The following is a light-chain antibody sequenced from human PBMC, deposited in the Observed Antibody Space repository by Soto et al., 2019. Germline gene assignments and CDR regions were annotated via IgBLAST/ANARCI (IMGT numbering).Light chain of an antibody. CDR1: SSDVGGYDY. CDR2: DVN. V-gene: IGLV2-11*01. CDR3: CSFAGSYSLYV. J-gene: IGLJ1*01. Sequence: QSALTQPRSVSESPGQSVTISCTGTSSDVGGYDYVSWYQQHPGKAPKLMIYDVNYRPSGVPDRFSGSKSGNTAFLTISGLQAEDEADYFCCSFAGSYSLYVFGSGTKVTVL.